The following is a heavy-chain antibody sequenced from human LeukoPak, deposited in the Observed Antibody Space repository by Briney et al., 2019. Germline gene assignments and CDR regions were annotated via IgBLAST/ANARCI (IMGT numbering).Heavy chain of an antibody. CDR2: IYSGGST. CDR3: ASHSSSWYGFDY. D-gene: IGHD6-13*01. CDR1: GFTFSNYW. J-gene: IGHJ4*02. V-gene: IGHV3-53*01. Sequence: PGGSLRLSCAASGFTFSNYWMHWVRQVPGKGLEWVSVIYSGGSTYYADSVKGRFTISRDNSKNTLYLQMNSLRAEDTAVYYCASHSSSWYGFDYWGQGTLVTVSS.